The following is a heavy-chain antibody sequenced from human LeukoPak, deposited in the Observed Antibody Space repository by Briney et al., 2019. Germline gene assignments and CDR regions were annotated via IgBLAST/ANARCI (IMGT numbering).Heavy chain of an antibody. Sequence: SETLSLTCAVYGGSFSGYYWSWIRQPPGKGLEWMGEINHSGSTNYNPSLKSRVTISVDTSKNEFSLKLSSVTAADTAVYYCPRHRKYCSSTSCYQSYYYYYYMDVWGKGTTVTISS. CDR2: INHSGST. V-gene: IGHV4-34*01. D-gene: IGHD2-2*01. CDR3: PRHRKYCSSTSCYQSYYYYYYMDV. J-gene: IGHJ6*03. CDR1: GGSFSGYY.